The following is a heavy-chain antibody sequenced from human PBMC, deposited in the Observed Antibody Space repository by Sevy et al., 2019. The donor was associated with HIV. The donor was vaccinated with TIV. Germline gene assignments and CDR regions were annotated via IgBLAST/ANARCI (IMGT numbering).Heavy chain of an antibody. Sequence: KQSQTLSLTCDISGDSVSSISATWNWIRLSPSGGLEWLGRTYYRSKWQADYEVSLKSRLNINTDTSKNQFSLQLNSVTPEDTAVYYCARLVGNSWFDSWGQGSLVTVSS. D-gene: IGHD2-21*01. CDR1: GDSVSSISAT. CDR2: TYYRSKWQA. CDR3: ARLVGNSWFDS. J-gene: IGHJ5*01. V-gene: IGHV6-1*01.